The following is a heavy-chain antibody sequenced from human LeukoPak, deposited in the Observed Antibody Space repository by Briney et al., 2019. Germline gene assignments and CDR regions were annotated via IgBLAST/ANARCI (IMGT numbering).Heavy chain of an antibody. Sequence: GGSLRLSCAASGFTFSSYSMNWVRQAPGKGLEWVSSISSSSSYIYYADSVKGRFTISRDNTDNSLFLQMSSLRAEDTAVYYCARERRQWQPFDIWGQGTMVTVSS. CDR2: ISSSSSYI. D-gene: IGHD6-19*01. CDR3: ARERRQWQPFDI. CDR1: GFTFSSYS. J-gene: IGHJ3*02. V-gene: IGHV3-21*01.